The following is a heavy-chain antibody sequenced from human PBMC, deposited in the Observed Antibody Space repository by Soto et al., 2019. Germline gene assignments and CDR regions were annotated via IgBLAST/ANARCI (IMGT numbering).Heavy chain of an antibody. Sequence: PGGSLRLSCAASGFTFSNSWMHWVRQVSGKGLEWVSRINADGTSTSYADSVKGRFTISRDNAKNTLYLHVNSLRAEDTAVYYCVTVLAPGVRVPRFHFDSWGPGALVTVFS. CDR3: VTVLAPGVRVPRFHFDS. CDR1: GFTFSNSW. D-gene: IGHD2-2*01. J-gene: IGHJ4*02. V-gene: IGHV3-74*01. CDR2: INADGTST.